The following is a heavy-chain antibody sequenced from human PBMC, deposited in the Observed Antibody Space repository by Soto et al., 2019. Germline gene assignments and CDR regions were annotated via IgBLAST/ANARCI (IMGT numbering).Heavy chain of an antibody. V-gene: IGHV4-34*01. D-gene: IGHD6-6*01. CDR1: GGSFSGYY. CDR3: ARVGIAARRSYYYGMDV. Sequence: PSETLSLTCAGYGGSFSGYYWSWIRQPPGKGLEWIGEINHSGSTNYNPSLKSRVTISVDTSKNQFSLKLSSVTAADTAVYYCARVGIAARRSYYYGMDVWGQGTTVTVSS. CDR2: INHSGST. J-gene: IGHJ6*02.